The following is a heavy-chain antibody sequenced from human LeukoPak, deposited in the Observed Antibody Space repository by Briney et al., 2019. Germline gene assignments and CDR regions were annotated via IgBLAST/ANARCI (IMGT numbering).Heavy chain of an antibody. D-gene: IGHD3-10*01. CDR1: GFTLTYYA. J-gene: IGHJ4*02. V-gene: IGHV3-30*01. CDR3: ARSEGSGSYPDY. Sequence: GGSLRLSCAASGFTLTYYAMHWVRQAPGKGLEWVAVTSYDGNKKYYADSVKGRFTISRDSSKNTLYLQMNSLRAEDTAVYYCARSEGSGSYPDYWGQGTLVTVSS. CDR2: TSYDGNKK.